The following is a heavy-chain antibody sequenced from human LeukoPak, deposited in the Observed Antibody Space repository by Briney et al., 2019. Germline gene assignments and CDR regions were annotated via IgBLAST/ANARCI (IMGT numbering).Heavy chain of an antibody. CDR1: GGSISSSNW. V-gene: IGHV4-4*02. CDR3: ARVRYCSGGSCPLFDY. J-gene: IGHJ4*02. Sequence: SGTLCLTCAVSGGSISSSNWWSWVRQPPGKGLEWIGEIYHSGSTNYNPSLKSRVTISVDKSKNQFSLKLSSVTAADTAVYYCARVRYCSGGSCPLFDYWGQGTLVTVSS. D-gene: IGHD2-15*01. CDR2: IYHSGST.